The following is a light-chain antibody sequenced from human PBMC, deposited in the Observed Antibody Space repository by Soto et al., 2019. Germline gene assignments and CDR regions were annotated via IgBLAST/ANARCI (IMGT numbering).Light chain of an antibody. CDR1: NVDVGGCNY. Sequence: QSALTQPASVSGSPGQSITISCTGTNVDVGGCNYVSWYQHHPGKAPKLLIFEVSNRPSGVSNRFSGSKSGNTASLTISGLQSEDEADYYCASYTIKTTYVFXSGTKLTVL. CDR2: EVS. CDR3: ASYTIKTTYV. J-gene: IGLJ1*01. V-gene: IGLV2-14*01.